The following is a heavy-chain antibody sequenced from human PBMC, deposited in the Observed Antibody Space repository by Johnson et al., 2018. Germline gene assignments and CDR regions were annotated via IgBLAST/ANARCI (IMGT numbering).Heavy chain of an antibody. CDR2: IKSKADGGTT. Sequence: VQLQESGGGSVKPGGSLRLSCAASGFTFSNYWMSWVRQAPGKGLEWVGRIKSKADGGTTDYAAAVQGRFTISRDDSSNTLFLQMDDLKSDDTGLYFCTTDWGSPVTIIVPWGQGTQVTVSS. D-gene: IGHD2-8*01. CDR1: GFTFSNYW. CDR3: TTDWGSPVTIIVP. J-gene: IGHJ4*02. V-gene: IGHV3-15*01.